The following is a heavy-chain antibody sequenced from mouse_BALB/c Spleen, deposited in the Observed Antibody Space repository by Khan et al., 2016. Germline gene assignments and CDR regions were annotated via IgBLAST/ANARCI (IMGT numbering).Heavy chain of an antibody. J-gene: IGHJ2*01. CDR2: INPDTAYT. D-gene: IGHD4-1*01. CDR1: GYIFTSYT. Sequence: QVQLQQSGAELARPGAAMKMSCKTSGYIFTSYTIQWIKQRPGQGLEWIGYINPDTAYTDYNQNFKDKATLTADTSSSTAYMQLSSLTSEDAAASYCAREETNCTLFDYWGQGTTLTVTS. CDR3: AREETNCTLFDY. V-gene: IGHV1-4*01.